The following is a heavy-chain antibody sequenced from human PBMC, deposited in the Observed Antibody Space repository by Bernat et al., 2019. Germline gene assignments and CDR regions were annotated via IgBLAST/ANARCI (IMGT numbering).Heavy chain of an antibody. CDR2: IWYDGSNK. D-gene: IGHD3-22*01. Sequence: QVQLVESGGGVVQPGRSLRLSCAASGFTFSSYGMHWVRQAPGKGLEWVAVIWYDGSNKYYADSVKGRFTISRENSKNTLYLQMNSLRAEDTAVYYCARESYDSSGSHDAFDIWGQGTMVTVSS. V-gene: IGHV3-33*01. J-gene: IGHJ3*02. CDR3: ARESYDSSGSHDAFDI. CDR1: GFTFSSYG.